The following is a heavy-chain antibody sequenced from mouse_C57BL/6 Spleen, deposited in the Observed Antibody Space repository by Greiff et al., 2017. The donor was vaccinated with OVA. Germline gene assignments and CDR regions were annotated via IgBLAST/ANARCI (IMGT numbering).Heavy chain of an antibody. V-gene: IGHV1-5*01. CDR3: TTSHYDYDGAWFAY. J-gene: IGHJ3*01. CDR1: GYTFTSYW. D-gene: IGHD2-4*01. CDR2: IYPGNSDT. Sequence: LKESGTVLARPGASVKMSCKTSGYTFTSYWMHWVKQRPGQGLEWIGAIYPGNSDTSYNPKFKGKAKLTAVTSASTAYMELSSLTNEDSAVYYCTTSHYDYDGAWFAYWGQGTLVTVSA.